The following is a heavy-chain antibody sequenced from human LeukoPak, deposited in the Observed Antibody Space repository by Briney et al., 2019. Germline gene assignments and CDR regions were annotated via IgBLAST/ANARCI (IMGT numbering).Heavy chain of an antibody. D-gene: IGHD1-7*01. CDR3: AKDVTGTGAFDI. J-gene: IGHJ3*02. V-gene: IGHV3-9*01. Sequence: GRSLRLSCAASGFTFDDYAMHWVRQGPGKGLEWVSGITWNSGTIGYADSVKGRFTISRDNAKNSLYLQVNSLRAEDTALYYCAKDVTGTGAFDIWGQGTMVTVSS. CDR2: ITWNSGTI. CDR1: GFTFDDYA.